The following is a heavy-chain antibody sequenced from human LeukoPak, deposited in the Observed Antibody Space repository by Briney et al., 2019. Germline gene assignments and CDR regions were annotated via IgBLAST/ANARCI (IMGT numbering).Heavy chain of an antibody. CDR3: ARDGHGYSGYDFRYFDY. V-gene: IGHV1-69*06. J-gene: IGHJ4*02. Sequence: ASVKVSCKASGGTFRRYAIKWVRQASGQGLEWMGGIIPIFDTADNAQKFQGRVTITADKSTSTAYMELSSLTSEDTAVYYCARDGHGYSGYDFRYFDYWGQGTLVTVSS. CDR1: GGTFRRYA. CDR2: IIPIFDTA. D-gene: IGHD5-12*01.